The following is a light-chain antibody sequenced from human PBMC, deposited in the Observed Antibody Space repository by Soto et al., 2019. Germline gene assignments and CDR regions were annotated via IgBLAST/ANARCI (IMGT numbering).Light chain of an antibody. Sequence: QSALTQPASVSGSPGQSITISCTGTSSDVGGYNYVSWYQQHPGKAPKLMIYDVSSRPSGVSNRFSGSKSGNTAPLTISGLQAEDEADYHCSSYIGSSSYVFGTGTKVTVL. V-gene: IGLV2-14*01. CDR1: SSDVGGYNY. CDR3: SSYIGSSSYV. J-gene: IGLJ1*01. CDR2: DVS.